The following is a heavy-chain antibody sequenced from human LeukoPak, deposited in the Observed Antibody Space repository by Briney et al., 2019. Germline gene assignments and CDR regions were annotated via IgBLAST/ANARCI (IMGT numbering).Heavy chain of an antibody. J-gene: IGHJ4*02. D-gene: IGHD1/OR15-1a*01. Sequence: PGGSLRLSCAALGFTFSDFAMSWVRQAPGKGLEWVSGMSASGSHTHSADFVKGRFTISRDNFKNTLYLQMNGLRVEDTAVYYCAKVRSGNNYYFDYWGQGTLVTVSS. CDR2: MSASGSHT. CDR3: AKVRSGNNYYFDY. CDR1: GFTFSDFA. V-gene: IGHV3-23*01.